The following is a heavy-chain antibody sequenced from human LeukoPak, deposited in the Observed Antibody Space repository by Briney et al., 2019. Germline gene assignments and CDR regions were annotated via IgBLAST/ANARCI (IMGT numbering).Heavy chain of an antibody. CDR2: ISPSGSST. CDR3: VRDFLGESGAGGC. V-gene: IGHV3-21*01. D-gene: IGHD3-10*01. Sequence: PGGSLRLSCAASGFTFSSYTMNWVRQAPGKGPEWVSSISPSGSSTYNADSLRGRFTISRDNAKDSVFLQMNSLRGEDTAVYYCVRDFLGESGAGGCWGQGILVTVSS. J-gene: IGHJ4*02. CDR1: GFTFSSYT.